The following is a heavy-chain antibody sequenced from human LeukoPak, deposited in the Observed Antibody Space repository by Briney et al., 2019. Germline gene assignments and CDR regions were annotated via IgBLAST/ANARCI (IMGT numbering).Heavy chain of an antibody. Sequence: GGSLRLSCAASGFTFGSYAMHWVRQAPGKGLEYVSAISSNGGSTYYANSVKGRFTISRDNSKNTLYLQMGSLRAEDMAVYYCATERVVPAAIGAFDIWGQGTMVTVSS. D-gene: IGHD2-2*01. V-gene: IGHV3-64*01. CDR1: GFTFGSYA. CDR3: ATERVVPAAIGAFDI. J-gene: IGHJ3*02. CDR2: ISSNGGST.